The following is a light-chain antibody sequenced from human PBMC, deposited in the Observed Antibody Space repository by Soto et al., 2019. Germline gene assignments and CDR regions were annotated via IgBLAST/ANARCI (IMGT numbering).Light chain of an antibody. J-gene: IGKJ4*01. Sequence: EIVLTQSPATLSLSPGERATLSCRASQSVSSYLAWYQQKPGQDPRLLIYDASNRATGIPARFSGSGSGTDFTLTISSLEPEDFAVYYCQQRSNWPPTFGGGTKLDIK. CDR1: QSVSSY. V-gene: IGKV3-11*01. CDR3: QQRSNWPPT. CDR2: DAS.